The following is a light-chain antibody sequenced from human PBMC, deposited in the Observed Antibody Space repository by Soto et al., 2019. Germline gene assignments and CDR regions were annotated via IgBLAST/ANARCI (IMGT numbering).Light chain of an antibody. Sequence: EIVLTQSPGTLSFSPGERATLSCGTSQSISSKFLAWYQQKPGQAPRLLIYGTSIRATGIPDRFRGSGSGTDFTLTISRLEPEDFAVYFCHQYGGSPITFGQGTPLEIK. CDR1: QSISSKF. CDR2: GTS. V-gene: IGKV3-20*01. CDR3: HQYGGSPIT. J-gene: IGKJ5*01.